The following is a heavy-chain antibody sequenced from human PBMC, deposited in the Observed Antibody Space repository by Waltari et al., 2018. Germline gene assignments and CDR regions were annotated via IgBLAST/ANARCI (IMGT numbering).Heavy chain of an antibody. CDR2: FDPEDGET. J-gene: IGHJ4*02. CDR3: ATSPIALFGTLY. D-gene: IGHD6-13*01. CDR1: S. Sequence: STHWVRQAPGKGLEWMGGFDPEDGETIYAQSCQGRVTMTEDTSTDTAYMEVSSLRSEDTAVYYCATSPIALFGTLYWGQGTLVTVSS. V-gene: IGHV1-24*01.